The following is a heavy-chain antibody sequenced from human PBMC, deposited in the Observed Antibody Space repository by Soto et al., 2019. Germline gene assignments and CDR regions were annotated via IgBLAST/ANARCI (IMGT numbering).Heavy chain of an antibody. CDR2: FDPEDGET. D-gene: IGHD4-17*01. V-gene: IGHV1-24*01. CDR3: ATSSGSLKPYGDYYYDGMDV. J-gene: IGHJ6*02. Sequence: ASVKVSCKVPGYTLTELSMHWVRQAPGKGLEKMGGFDPEDGETIYAQKFQGRVTMTEDTSTDTAYMELSSLRSEDTAVYYCATSSGSLKPYGDYYYDGMDVWGQGTTVTVSS. CDR1: GYTLTELS.